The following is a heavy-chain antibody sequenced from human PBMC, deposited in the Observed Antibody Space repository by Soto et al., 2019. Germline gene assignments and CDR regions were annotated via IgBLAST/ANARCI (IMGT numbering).Heavy chain of an antibody. V-gene: IGHV3-7*01. CDR3: ARDGGIAVARTSYYYYGMDV. CDR2: IKQDGSEK. CDR1: GFTFSSYW. D-gene: IGHD6-19*01. Sequence: EVQLVESGGGLVQPGGSLRLSCAASGFTFSSYWMSWVRQAPGKGLEWVANIKQDGSEKYYVDSVKGRFTISRDNAKNSLYLQMNSLRAEDTAVYYCARDGGIAVARTSYYYYGMDVWGQGTTVTVSS. J-gene: IGHJ6*02.